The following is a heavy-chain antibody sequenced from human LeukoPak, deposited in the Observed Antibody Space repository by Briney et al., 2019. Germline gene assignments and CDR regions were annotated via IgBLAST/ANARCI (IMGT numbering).Heavy chain of an antibody. J-gene: IGHJ4*02. CDR1: GGSIISSSYY. V-gene: IGHV4-39*01. Sequence: SETLSLTFTVSGGSIISSSYYWGWIRHPPGKGLEWIGSIYYSGSTYYNPSLKSRVTISVDTSKNQFSLKLSSVTAADTAVYYCARLGGYYYDSSDYYFDYWGQGTLVTVSS. D-gene: IGHD3-22*01. CDR2: IYYSGST. CDR3: ARLGGYYYDSSDYYFDY.